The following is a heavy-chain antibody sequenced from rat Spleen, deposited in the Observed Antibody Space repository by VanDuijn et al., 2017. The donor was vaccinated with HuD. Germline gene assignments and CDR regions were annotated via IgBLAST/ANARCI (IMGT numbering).Heavy chain of an antibody. J-gene: IGHJ4*01. CDR3: TTWDGGYVMDA. CDR1: GFTFSNYD. D-gene: IGHD1-11*01. V-gene: IGHV5-29*01. Sequence: EVQLVESGGGLVQPGRSLKLSCAASGFTFSNYDMAWVRQAPTKGLEWVASISYEGTATYYRDYVKGRFTISRDNAKSTLVVQMDSLKSEDTATYYCTTWDGGYVMDAWGQGASVTVSS. CDR2: ISYEGTAT.